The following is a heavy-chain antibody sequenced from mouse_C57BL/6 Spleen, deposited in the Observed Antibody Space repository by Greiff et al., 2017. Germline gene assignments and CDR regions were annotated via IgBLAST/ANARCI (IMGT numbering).Heavy chain of an antibody. CDR3: ARSDWVAY. J-gene: IGHJ3*01. CDR2: INPSTGGT. CDR1: GYSFTGYY. V-gene: IGHV1-42*01. Sequence: EVQLQQSGPELVKPGASVKISCKASGYSFTGYYMNWVKQSPEKSLEWIGEINPSTGGTTYNQKFKAKATLTVDKSSSTAYMQLKSLTSEDSAVYYCARSDWVAYWGQGTLGTVSA.